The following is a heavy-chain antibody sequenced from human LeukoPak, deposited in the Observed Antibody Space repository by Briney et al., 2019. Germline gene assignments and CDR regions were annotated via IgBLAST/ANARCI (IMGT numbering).Heavy chain of an antibody. CDR2: INHSGST. V-gene: IGHV4-34*01. CDR3: ARARYYYDSSGYRGDAFDI. CDR1: GGSFSGYY. D-gene: IGHD3-22*01. J-gene: IGHJ3*02. Sequence: KPSETLSLTCAVYGGSFSGYYWSWIRQPPGKGLEWIGEINHSGSTNYNPSLKSQLTISVDTSKNQFSLKLSSVTAADTAVYYCARARYYYDSSGYRGDAFDIWGQGTMVTVSS.